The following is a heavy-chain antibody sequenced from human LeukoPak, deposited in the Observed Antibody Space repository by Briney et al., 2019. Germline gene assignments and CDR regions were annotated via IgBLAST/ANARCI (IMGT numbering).Heavy chain of an antibody. CDR2: ISGGGGST. Sequence: PGGSLRLSCAASGFTFSSYVMSWVRQAPGKGVEWVSVISGGGGSTYDADSVKGRFTISRDNSKNTLYLQMNSLRAEDTAVYYCAKRAYGSGNNYFDSWGQGTLVTVSS. CDR1: GFTFSSYV. D-gene: IGHD3-10*01. V-gene: IGHV3-23*01. J-gene: IGHJ4*02. CDR3: AKRAYGSGNNYFDS.